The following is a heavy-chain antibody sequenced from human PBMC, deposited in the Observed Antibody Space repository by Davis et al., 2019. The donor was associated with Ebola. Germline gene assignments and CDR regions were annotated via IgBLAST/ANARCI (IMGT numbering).Heavy chain of an antibody. CDR1: GYTFTSYA. CDR3: AKETNYYDSTGFPVDVFDI. J-gene: IGHJ3*02. CDR2: INAGNGNT. V-gene: IGHV1-3*01. Sequence: AASVPVSCKASGYTFTSYAMHWVRQAPGHRLEWMGWINAGNGNTKYSQKFQGRVTITRDTSASTAYMELSSLRSEDTAVYYCAKETNYYDSTGFPVDVFDIWGQGTVVTVSS. D-gene: IGHD3-22*01.